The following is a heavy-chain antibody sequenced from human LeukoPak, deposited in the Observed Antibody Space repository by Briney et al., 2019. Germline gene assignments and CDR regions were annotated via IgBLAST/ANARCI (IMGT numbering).Heavy chain of an antibody. Sequence: WVRQPPGKGLEWIGIIYYSGSTYYNPSLKSRVTISVDTSKNQFSLKLSSVTAADTAVYYCASITYSGFPDYWGQGTLVTVSS. V-gene: IGHV4-39*07. CDR3: ASITYSGFPDY. D-gene: IGHD3-16*01. J-gene: IGHJ4*02. CDR2: IYYSGST.